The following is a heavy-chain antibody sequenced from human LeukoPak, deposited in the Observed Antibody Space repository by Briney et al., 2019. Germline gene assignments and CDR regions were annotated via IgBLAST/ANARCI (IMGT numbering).Heavy chain of an antibody. D-gene: IGHD3-3*01. Sequence: KPSETLSLTCAVYGGSFSGYYWSWIRQHPGKGLEWIGYIYYSGSTYYNPSLKSRVTISVDTSKNQFSLKLSSVTAADTAVYYCARDVIGGFWSGYPYYYYYGMDVWGQGTTVTVSS. CDR2: IYYSGST. CDR3: ARDVIGGFWSGYPYYYYYGMDV. V-gene: IGHV4-31*11. J-gene: IGHJ6*02. CDR1: GGSFSGYY.